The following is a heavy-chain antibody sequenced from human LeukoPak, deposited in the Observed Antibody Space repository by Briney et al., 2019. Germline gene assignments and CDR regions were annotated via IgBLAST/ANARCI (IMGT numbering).Heavy chain of an antibody. D-gene: IGHD2-2*01. CDR1: GFTFSSYA. J-gene: IGHJ4*02. CDR2: ISGSGGST. CDR3: AKDGCSSTSCRGYFDY. V-gene: IGHV3-23*01. Sequence: GGSLRLSCAASGFTFSSYAMSWVRQAPGKGLEWVSAISGSGGSTYYADSVKGRFTISRDNSKNTLYLQMNSLRAEDTAVYYCAKDGCSSTSCRGYFDYWGQGTLVTVSS.